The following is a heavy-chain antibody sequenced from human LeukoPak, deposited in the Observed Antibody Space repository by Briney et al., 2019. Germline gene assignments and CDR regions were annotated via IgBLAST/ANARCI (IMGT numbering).Heavy chain of an antibody. CDR3: AKDPEGSGWNDYFDY. CDR1: GFTFSSYG. Sequence: SGGSLRLSCAASGFTFSSYGMHWVRQAPGKGLEWVAFIRYDGSNKYYADSVEGRFTISRDNSKNTLYLQMNSLRAEDTAVYYCAKDPEGSGWNDYFDYWGQGTLVTVSS. CDR2: IRYDGSNK. D-gene: IGHD6-19*01. V-gene: IGHV3-30*02. J-gene: IGHJ4*02.